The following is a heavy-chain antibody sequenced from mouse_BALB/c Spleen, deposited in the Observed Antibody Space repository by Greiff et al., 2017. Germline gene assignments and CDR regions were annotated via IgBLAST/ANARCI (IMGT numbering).Heavy chain of an antibody. CDR3: ARDGYYGNPFAY. V-gene: IGHV5-6-3*01. Sequence: EVKLVESGGGLVQPGGSLKLSCAVSGFTFSSYGMSWVRQTPDKRLELVATINSNGGSTYYPDSVKGRFTISRDNAKNTLYLQMNSLKSEDTAMYYCARDGYYGNPFAYWGQGTPVTVSA. CDR1: GFTFSSYG. CDR2: INSNGGST. D-gene: IGHD2-1*01. J-gene: IGHJ3*01.